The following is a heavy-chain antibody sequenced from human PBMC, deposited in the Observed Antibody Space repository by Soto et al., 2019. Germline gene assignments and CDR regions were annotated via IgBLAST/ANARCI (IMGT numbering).Heavy chain of an antibody. CDR1: GVSISRYSYY. Sequence: EPLSLTFTASGVSISRYSYYWGWIRQPPGKGLDWIGSVYYSGNTNYNPSLKGRVTIFVDKSKNHVSQRLSSVTAADTAVYYGSRHSYYGRLLGPWGQG. CDR2: VYYSGNT. D-gene: IGHD3-10*02. CDR3: SRHSYYGRLLGP. J-gene: IGHJ5*01. V-gene: IGHV4-39*01.